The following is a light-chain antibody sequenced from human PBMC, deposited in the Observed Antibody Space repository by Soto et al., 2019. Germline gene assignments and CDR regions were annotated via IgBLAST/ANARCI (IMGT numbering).Light chain of an antibody. CDR1: SSDVGGYNY. CDR2: DVS. V-gene: IGLV2-11*01. CDR3: SSYTSSTTWV. Sequence: QSVLTQPRSVSGSPGQSVTISCTGTSSDVGGYNYVSWYQQHPGKAPKLMIYDVSKRPSGVPDRFSGSKSGNTASLTISGLQAEDEADYYCSSYTSSTTWVFXGGTKVTVL. J-gene: IGLJ3*02.